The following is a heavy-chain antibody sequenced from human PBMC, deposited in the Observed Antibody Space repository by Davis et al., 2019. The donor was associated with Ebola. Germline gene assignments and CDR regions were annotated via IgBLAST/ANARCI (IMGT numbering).Heavy chain of an antibody. Sequence: MPSETLSLTCAVSGYSISSSNWWGWIRQPPGKGLEWIGYIYYSGSTYYNPSLKSRVTMSVDTSKNQFSLKLSSVTAVDTAVYYCASQWATMGGFDPWGQGTLVTVSS. CDR2: IYYSGST. CDR3: ASQWATMGGFDP. CDR1: GYSISSSNW. J-gene: IGHJ5*02. D-gene: IGHD3-10*01. V-gene: IGHV4-28*01.